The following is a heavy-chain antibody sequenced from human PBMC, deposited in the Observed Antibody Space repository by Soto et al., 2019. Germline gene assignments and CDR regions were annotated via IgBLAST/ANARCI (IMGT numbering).Heavy chain of an antibody. J-gene: IGHJ4*02. CDR3: ARSGSYDH. CDR2: ISSGGGTI. D-gene: IGHD1-26*01. Sequence: QLVESGGGLVQPGGSLRLSCAGSGFTFSDYSITWVRQAPGKGLEWVSYISSGGGTIYYADSVEGRFTISRDKAKNSVYLQMNSLRDEDTALYYCARSGSYDHWCRGTPVTVSP. V-gene: IGHV3-48*02. CDR1: GFTFSDYS.